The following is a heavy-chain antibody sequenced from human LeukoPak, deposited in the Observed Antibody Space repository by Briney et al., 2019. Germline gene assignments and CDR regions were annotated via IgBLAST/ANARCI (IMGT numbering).Heavy chain of an antibody. CDR1: GFTFSKYW. J-gene: IGHJ4*02. Sequence: PGGSLRLSCAASGFTFSKYWMHWVRQAPGKGLVWVSRINTDGSSTDYADSVKGRFSISRDNAKNTLYLQINSLRAEDTAVYYCARTGYSYGQFEYWSQGALVTVTS. D-gene: IGHD5-18*01. CDR2: INTDGSST. V-gene: IGHV3-74*01. CDR3: ARTGYSYGQFEY.